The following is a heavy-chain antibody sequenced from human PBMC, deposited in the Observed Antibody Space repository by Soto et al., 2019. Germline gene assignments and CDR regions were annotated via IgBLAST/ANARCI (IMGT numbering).Heavy chain of an antibody. D-gene: IGHD1-7*01. J-gene: IGHJ4*02. CDR2: ISAYNGNT. V-gene: IGHV1-18*04. CDR3: ARAELELPRVLYFAY. Sequence: ASVKVSCKASGYTFTSYGISWVRQAPGQGLEWMGWISAYNGNTNYAQKLQGRVTMTTDTSTSTAYMELRSLRSDDTAVYYCARAELELPRVLYFAYWGQGTLVTVSS. CDR1: GYTFTSYG.